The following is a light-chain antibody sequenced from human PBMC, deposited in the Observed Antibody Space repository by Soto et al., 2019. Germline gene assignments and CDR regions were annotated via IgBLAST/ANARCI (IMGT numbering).Light chain of an antibody. J-gene: IGLJ1*01. V-gene: IGLV2-8*01. CDR2: EVN. Sequence: QSALTQPPSSSGSPGQSVTISCTVTSSDVGGYNYVSWYQQHPGKVPKLMVYEVNKRPSGVPDRFSGSKSGNTASLTVSGLQAEDEADYYCTSYAGGNNVFGTGTKVTVL. CDR3: TSYAGGNNV. CDR1: SSDVGGYNY.